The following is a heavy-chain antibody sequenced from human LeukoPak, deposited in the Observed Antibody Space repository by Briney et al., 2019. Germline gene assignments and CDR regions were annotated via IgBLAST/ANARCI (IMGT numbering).Heavy chain of an antibody. D-gene: IGHD3-10*01. CDR1: GFTFSSCA. Sequence: PGGSLRLSCAASGFTFSSCAMSWVRQAPGKGLEWVSAISGSGGSTYYADSVKGRFTTSRDNSKNTLYLQMNSLRAEDTAVYYCAKLRGFGELHHFDYWGQGTLVTVSS. J-gene: IGHJ4*02. V-gene: IGHV3-23*01. CDR3: AKLRGFGELHHFDY. CDR2: ISGSGGST.